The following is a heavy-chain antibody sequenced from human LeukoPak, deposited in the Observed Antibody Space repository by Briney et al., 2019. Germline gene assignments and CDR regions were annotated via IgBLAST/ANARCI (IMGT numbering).Heavy chain of an antibody. CDR3: AKDPDYDFWSGYYPHYFDY. V-gene: IGHV3-23*01. J-gene: IGHJ4*02. Sequence: GGSLRLSCAASGFTFSSYGMSWVRQAPGKGLEWVSAISGSGGSTYYADSVKGRFTISRDNSKNTLYLQMNSLRAEDTAVYYCAKDPDYDFWSGYYPHYFDYWGQGTLVTVSS. CDR2: ISGSGGST. D-gene: IGHD3-3*01. CDR1: GFTFSSYG.